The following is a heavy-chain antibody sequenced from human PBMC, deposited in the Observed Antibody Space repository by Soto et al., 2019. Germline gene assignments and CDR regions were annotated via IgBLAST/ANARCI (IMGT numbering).Heavy chain of an antibody. CDR2: VFHSGST. J-gene: IGHJ4*02. Sequence: QVQLQESGPGLVKPSATLSLTCAVSGGSISTSNWWSWVRQPPGKGLEWIGEVFHSGSTNFNPSFKTRVAMSVDKSKTKFSLKLNSVTAADTALYCCGRTSTSGTRFGCWGQGSLVTV. CDR1: GGSISTSNW. CDR3: GRTSTSGTRFGC. D-gene: IGHD1-1*01. V-gene: IGHV4-4*01.